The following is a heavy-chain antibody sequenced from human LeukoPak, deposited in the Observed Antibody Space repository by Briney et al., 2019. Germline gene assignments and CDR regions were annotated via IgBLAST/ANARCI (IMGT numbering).Heavy chain of an antibody. D-gene: IGHD3-22*01. Sequence: SQTLSLTCTVSGGSISSGDYYWSWIRQPPGKGLEWIGYIYYSGSTYYNPSLKSRVTISVDTSKNQFSLKLSSVTAADTAVYYCTREYYYDSSGYYFDYWGQGTLVTVSS. V-gene: IGHV4-30-4*08. CDR3: TREYYYDSSGYYFDY. CDR2: IYYSGST. CDR1: GGSISSGDYY. J-gene: IGHJ4*02.